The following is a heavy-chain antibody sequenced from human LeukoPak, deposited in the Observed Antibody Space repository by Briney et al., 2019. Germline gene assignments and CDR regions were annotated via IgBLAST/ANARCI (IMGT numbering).Heavy chain of an antibody. D-gene: IGHD6-13*01. CDR2: IYSGAST. CDR1: GFTVSSNY. CDR3: ARGGGSSTNYYYYMDV. J-gene: IGHJ6*03. V-gene: IGHV3-53*01. Sequence: PGGSLRLSCAASGFTVSSNYMSWVRQAPGKGLEWVSVIYSGASTYYADSVKGRLTISRDNSNNTLYLQMNSLRAEDTAVYFCARGGGSSTNYYYYMDVWGRGTTVTVSS.